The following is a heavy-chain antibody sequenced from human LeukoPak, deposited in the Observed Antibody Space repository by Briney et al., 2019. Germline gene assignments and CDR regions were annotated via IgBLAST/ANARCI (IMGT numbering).Heavy chain of an antibody. CDR3: ARGLIEMATIIDYFDY. J-gene: IGHJ4*02. D-gene: IGHD5-24*01. CDR2: IYYTGST. V-gene: IGHV4-30-2*01. Sequence: SQTLSLTCAVSGGSFSSGTYSWSWIRQPPGKGLEWIGSIYYTGSTDYNPSLKSRVTISVDRSKNQFSLKLTSVTAADTAVYYCARGLIEMATIIDYFDYWGQGTLVTVSS. CDR1: GGSFSSGTYS.